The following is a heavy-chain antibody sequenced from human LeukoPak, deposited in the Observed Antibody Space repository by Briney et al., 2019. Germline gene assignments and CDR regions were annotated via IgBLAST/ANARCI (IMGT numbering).Heavy chain of an antibody. CDR2: VPKTGDT. V-gene: IGHV4-59*08. Sequence: SETLSLTCTVSSGSVTTHYWAWIRQPPGKGLEWIGFVPKTGDTNYNPSLKSRVSTSVDTTKNTFSLNLRSLIAADTAVYYCARRGAPSKFYYFDLWGQGALVTVSS. D-gene: IGHD1-26*01. CDR1: SGSVTTHY. J-gene: IGHJ4*02. CDR3: ARRGAPSKFYYFDL.